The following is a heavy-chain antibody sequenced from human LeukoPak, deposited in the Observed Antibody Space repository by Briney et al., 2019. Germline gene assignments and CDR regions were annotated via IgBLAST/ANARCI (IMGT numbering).Heavy chain of an antibody. CDR3: ARVFREWEGRYYFDY. CDR1: GGSISSYY. D-gene: IGHD1-26*01. J-gene: IGHJ4*02. Sequence: SETLSLTCTVSGGSISSYYWSWTRQPPGKGLEWIGYIYYSGSTNYNPSLKSRVTISVDTSKNQFSLKLSSVTAADTAVYYCARVFREWEGRYYFDYWGQGTLVTVSS. CDR2: IYYSGST. V-gene: IGHV4-59*01.